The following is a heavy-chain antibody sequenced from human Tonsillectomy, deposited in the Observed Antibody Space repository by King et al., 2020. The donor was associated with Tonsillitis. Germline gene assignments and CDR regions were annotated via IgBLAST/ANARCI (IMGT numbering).Heavy chain of an antibody. CDR1: GFSLTTSGIC. D-gene: IGHD4-11*01. Sequence: TLKESGPALVKPTQTLTLTCTFPGFSLTTSGICVSWIRQPPGKALVGLALIDWDDRKYYSTSLKTRLTISKDTSKNQVLLTVTNMDPVDTATYYCARTRDRNYDFWGQGTLVTVSS. CDR2: IDWDDRK. CDR3: ARTRDRNYDF. J-gene: IGHJ4*02. V-gene: IGHV2-70*01.